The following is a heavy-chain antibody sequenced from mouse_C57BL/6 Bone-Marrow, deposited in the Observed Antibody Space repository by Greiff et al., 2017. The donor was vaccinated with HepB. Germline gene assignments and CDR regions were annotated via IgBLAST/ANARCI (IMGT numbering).Heavy chain of an antibody. CDR1: GYTFTSYG. J-gene: IGHJ4*01. D-gene: IGHD2-10*02. CDR2: IYPRSGNT. Sequence: VQVVESGAELARPGASVKLSCKASGYTFTSYGISWVKQRTGQGLEWIGEIYPRSGNTYYNEKFKGKATLTADKSSSTAYMELRSLTSEDSAVYFCARERRTWYGNYVHYYAMDYWGQGTSVTVSS. V-gene: IGHV1-81*01. CDR3: ARERRTWYGNYVHYYAMDY.